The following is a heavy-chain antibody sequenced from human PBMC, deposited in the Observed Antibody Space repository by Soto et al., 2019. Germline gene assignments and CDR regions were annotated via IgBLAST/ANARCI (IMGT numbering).Heavy chain of an antibody. J-gene: IGHJ6*02. Sequence: EVQLLESGGGVVQPGGSLRLSCAASGFTFSSCAMGWVRQAPGKGLEWVADIIDSGGSTYYADSVKGRFTISRDNSKITEHLQMDSQRAEGTALYYCAKGRSYSFCHGVYVRGQGTTVTRSS. V-gene: IGHV3-23*01. CDR2: IIDSGGST. CDR3: AKGRSYSFCHGVYV. CDR1: GFTFSSCA.